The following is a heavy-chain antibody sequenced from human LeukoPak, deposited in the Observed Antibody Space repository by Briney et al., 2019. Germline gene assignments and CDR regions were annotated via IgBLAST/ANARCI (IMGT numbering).Heavy chain of an antibody. Sequence: ASVKVSCKASGYTFTGYYMHWVRQAPGQGLEWMGWINPNSGGTNYAQKFQGRVTMTRDTSISTAYMELSRLRSDDTAVYYCASTHYYDSSGFDYWGQGTLVTVSS. CDR3: ASTHYYDSSGFDY. V-gene: IGHV1-2*02. J-gene: IGHJ4*02. CDR2: INPNSGGT. CDR1: GYTFTGYY. D-gene: IGHD3-22*01.